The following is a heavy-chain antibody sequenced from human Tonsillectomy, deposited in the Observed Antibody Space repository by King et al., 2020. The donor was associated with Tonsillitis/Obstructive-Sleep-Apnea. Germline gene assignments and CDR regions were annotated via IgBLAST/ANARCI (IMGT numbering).Heavy chain of an antibody. Sequence: VQLQQWGAGLLKPSETLSLTCAVYGGSFSGYYWSWIRQPPGKGLEGIGEINHSGSTNYNPSLKSRVTISVDTSKNQFSLKLSSVTAADTAVYYCARGRRYYDFWSGSAYYYYYYMDVWGKGTTVTVSS. D-gene: IGHD3-3*01. J-gene: IGHJ6*03. V-gene: IGHV4-34*01. CDR1: GGSFSGYY. CDR2: INHSGST. CDR3: ARGRRYYDFWSGSAYYYYYYMDV.